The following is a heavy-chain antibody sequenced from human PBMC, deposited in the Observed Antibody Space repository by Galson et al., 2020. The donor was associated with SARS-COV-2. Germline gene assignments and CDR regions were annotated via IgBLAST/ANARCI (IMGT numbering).Heavy chain of an antibody. CDR3: ARIREYAGTRGNDYYYGMDV. CDR1: GFSLSTSGLC. D-gene: IGHD1-1*01. V-gene: IGHV2-70*01. Sequence: GPTQVTPTPTLTLTSTFSGFSLSTSGLCVSWIRQPPGKALEWPALIDCADDKYYSTSLKTRLTISKDTSKNQVVLTMTNMDPVDTAAYYGARIREYAGTRGNDYYYGMDVWGQGTTVTVSS. J-gene: IGHJ6*02. CDR2: IDCADDK.